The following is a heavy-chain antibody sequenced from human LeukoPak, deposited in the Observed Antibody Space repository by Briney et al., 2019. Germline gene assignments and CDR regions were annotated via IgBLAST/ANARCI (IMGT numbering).Heavy chain of an antibody. J-gene: IGHJ6*02. V-gene: IGHV3-30-3*01. CDR1: GLTFSSHW. D-gene: IGHD4-11*01. CDR3: AREGLDYSNYGYYGMDV. Sequence: SGGSLRLSCAASGLTFSSHWMHWVRQAPGKGLEWVAVISYDGSNKYYADSVKGRFTISRDNSKNTLYLQMNSLRAEDTAVYYCAREGLDYSNYGYYGMDVWGQGTTVTVSS. CDR2: ISYDGSNK.